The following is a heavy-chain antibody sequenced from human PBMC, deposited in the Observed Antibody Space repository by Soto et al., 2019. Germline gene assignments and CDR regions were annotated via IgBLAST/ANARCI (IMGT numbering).Heavy chain of an antibody. V-gene: IGHV1-69*01. CDR3: ARGGQVRSWNNWSDP. D-gene: IGHD6-13*01. CDR1: GGTFSSYA. CDR2: IITIFGTA. Sequence: QVQLVQSGAEVKKPGSSVKVSCKASGGTFSSYAISWVRQAPGHGREWMGGIITIFGTANYAQKFQGRVTISADDSTSTAYMELSSLRSEVTGVYSCARGGQVRSWNNWSDPWGQGTLITDFS. J-gene: IGHJ5*02.